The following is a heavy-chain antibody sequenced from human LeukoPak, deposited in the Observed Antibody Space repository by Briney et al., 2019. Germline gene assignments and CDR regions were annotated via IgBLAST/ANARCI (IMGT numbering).Heavy chain of an antibody. CDR3: ARDYCGGDCFPDS. J-gene: IGHJ4*02. CDR2: INPNSGGT. CDR1: GYTLTDYY. D-gene: IGHD2-21*02. Sequence: ASVKVSCKASGYTLTDYYMHWVRQAPGQGLEWMGRINPNSGGTNYAQKFQGRVTMTRDTSISTVYMELSRLRSDDTAVYYCARDYCGGDCFPDSWGQGTLVTVSS. V-gene: IGHV1-2*06.